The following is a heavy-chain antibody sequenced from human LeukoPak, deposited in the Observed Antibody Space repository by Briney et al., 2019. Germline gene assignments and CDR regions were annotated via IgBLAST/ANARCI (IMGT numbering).Heavy chain of an antibody. Sequence: GGPLRLSCAASGFTFSSYAMSWVRQAPGKGLEWVSTISGSGGGTYYADSVKGRFTISRDNSRNTLYLQMNSLRAEDTALYYCARVRTGFEDYWGQGTLVTVSS. J-gene: IGHJ4*02. CDR1: GFTFSSYA. V-gene: IGHV3-23*01. D-gene: IGHD3-3*01. CDR2: ISGSGGGT. CDR3: ARVRTGFEDY.